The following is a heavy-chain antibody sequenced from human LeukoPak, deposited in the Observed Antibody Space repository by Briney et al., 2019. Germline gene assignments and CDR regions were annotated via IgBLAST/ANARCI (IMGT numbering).Heavy chain of an antibody. J-gene: IGHJ6*03. CDR1: GYTFTSYY. CDR3: ARDRAADSSGYFPYYYYYMDV. CDR2: ISAYNGNT. V-gene: IGHV1-18*04. D-gene: IGHD3-22*01. Sequence: GASVKVSCKASGYTFTSYYMHWVRQAPGQGLEWMGWISAYNGNTNYAQKLQGRVTMTTDTSTSTAYMELRSLRSDDTAVYYCARDRAADSSGYFPYYYYYMDVWGKGTTVTISS.